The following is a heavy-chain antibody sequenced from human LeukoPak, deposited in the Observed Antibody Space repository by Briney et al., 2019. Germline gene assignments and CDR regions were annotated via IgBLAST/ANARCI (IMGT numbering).Heavy chain of an antibody. V-gene: IGHV3-23*01. CDR3: AKGNRFVVVVAASDH. Sequence: PGGSLRLSCAASGFTFSSYAMSWVRQAPGKGLEWVSAISGSGGSTYYADSVKGRFTISRDNSKNTLYLQMNSLRAEDTAVYYCAKGNRFVVVVAASDHWGQGTLVTVSS. CDR2: ISGSGGST. D-gene: IGHD2-15*01. CDR1: GFTFSSYA. J-gene: IGHJ5*02.